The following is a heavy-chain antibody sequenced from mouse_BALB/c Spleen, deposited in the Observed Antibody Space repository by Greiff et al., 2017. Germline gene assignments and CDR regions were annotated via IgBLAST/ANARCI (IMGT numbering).Heavy chain of an antibody. Sequence: VQLQHSGAELVKPGASVKLSCTASGFNIKDTYMHWVQQRPEQGLEWIGRIDPANGNTKYHPKFQGKATITADTSSNTAYLQLSSLTSEDTAVYFWASNCYGSSEVGYWGQGTTLPGAS. V-gene: IGHV14-3*02. CDR2: IDPANGNT. CDR3: ASNCYGSSEVGY. J-gene: IGHJ2*01. CDR1: GFNIKDTY. D-gene: IGHD1-1*01.